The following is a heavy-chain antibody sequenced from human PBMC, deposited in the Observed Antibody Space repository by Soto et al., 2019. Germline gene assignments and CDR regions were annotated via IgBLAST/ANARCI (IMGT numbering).Heavy chain of an antibody. CDR2: TWYDGSEK. CDR1: GFPFSSYG. D-gene: IGHD3-22*01. CDR3: ARVRSVVTPYGMDV. V-gene: IGHV3-33*07. J-gene: IGHJ6*02. Sequence: GGPLSLSCAASGFPFSSYGMYWVRQAPGKGLEWVAFTWYDGSEKYYADSVKGRFTISRDNPKNTLYLQMDSLRAEDTAVYYCARVRSVVTPYGMDVWGQGTTVTV.